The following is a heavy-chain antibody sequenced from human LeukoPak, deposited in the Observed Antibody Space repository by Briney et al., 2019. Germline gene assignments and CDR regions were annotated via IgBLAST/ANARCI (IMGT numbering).Heavy chain of an antibody. D-gene: IGHD5-24*01. CDR3: AREGREMATIPNWFDP. Sequence: PVGSLRVSCAASGFICNDYGMISLRQAPDMRLQWLAFIQNDGNNKNYADSVKGRFTISRDNAKNSLYLQMNSLRAEDTAVYYCAREGREMATIPNWFDPWGQGTLVTVSS. CDR2: IQNDGNNK. CDR1: GFICNDYG. J-gene: IGHJ5*02. V-gene: IGHV3-30*02.